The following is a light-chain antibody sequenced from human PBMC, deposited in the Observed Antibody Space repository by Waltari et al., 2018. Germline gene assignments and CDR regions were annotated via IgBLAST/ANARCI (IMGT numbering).Light chain of an antibody. J-gene: IGKJ1*01. CDR2: KAS. CDR1: QSSSW. V-gene: IGKV1-5*03. CDR3: QQYSSYWT. Sequence: DIQMTQSPSTLSASVGDRVTITCRASQSSSWLAWYQQNPGKAPKLLIYKASSLESGVPSRFSGSGSGTEVTLTISSLQPDDFATYYCQQYSSYWTFGQGTKVESK.